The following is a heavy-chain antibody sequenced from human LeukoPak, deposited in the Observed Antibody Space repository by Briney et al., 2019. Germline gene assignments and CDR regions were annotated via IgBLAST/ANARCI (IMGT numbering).Heavy chain of an antibody. V-gene: IGHV1-2*02. CDR3: ASTDTAMDSYYYYGMDV. CDR1: GYTFTGYY. CDR2: INPNSGGT. Sequence: ASVKVSCKASGYTFTGYYMHWVRQAPGQGLEWMGWINPNSGGTSYAQKFQGRVTMTRDTSISTAYMELSRLRSDDTAVYYCASTDTAMDSYYYYGMDVWGQGTTVTVSS. J-gene: IGHJ6*02. D-gene: IGHD5-18*01.